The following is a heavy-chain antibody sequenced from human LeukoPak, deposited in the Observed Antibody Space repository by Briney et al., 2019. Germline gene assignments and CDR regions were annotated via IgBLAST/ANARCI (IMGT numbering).Heavy chain of an antibody. CDR2: ISGSGGST. D-gene: IGHD6-6*01. J-gene: IGHJ5*02. CDR3: AKDRGPYSSSTADWFDP. V-gene: IGHV3-23*01. Sequence: GGSLRLSCAASGFTFSSYAMSWVRQAPGKGLEWVSGISGSGGSTYYADSVKGRFTISRDNSKNTLYLQMNSLRAEDTAVYYCAKDRGPYSSSTADWFDPWGQGTLVTVSS. CDR1: GFTFSSYA.